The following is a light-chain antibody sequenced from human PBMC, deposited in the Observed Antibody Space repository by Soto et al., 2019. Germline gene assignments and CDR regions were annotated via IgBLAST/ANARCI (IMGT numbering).Light chain of an antibody. CDR1: SSNIGAGYD. V-gene: IGLV1-40*01. CDR3: QSYDSSLSGSVV. J-gene: IGLJ2*01. CDR2: GNS. Sequence: QSVLTQPTSVSGAPGQRVTISCTGSSSNIGAGYDVQWYQQLPGTAPKLLIYGNSNRPSGVPDRFSGSKSVTSASLAITGLQAEDEADYYCQSYDSSLSGSVVFGGGTKVTVL.